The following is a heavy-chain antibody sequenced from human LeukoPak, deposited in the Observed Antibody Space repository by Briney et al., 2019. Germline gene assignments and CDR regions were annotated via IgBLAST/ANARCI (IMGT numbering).Heavy chain of an antibody. V-gene: IGHV1-18*01. CDR3: ARVSSSTSHRYGIYYFDY. CDR2: ISAYNGNT. CDR1: GYTFTSYG. D-gene: IGHD2-2*01. J-gene: IGHJ4*02. Sequence: GASVKVSCKASGYTFTSYGISWVRQAPGQGLEWMGWISAYNGNTNYAQMLQGRVTMTTDTSTSTAYMELRSLRSDDTAVYYCARVSSSTSHRYGIYYFDYWGQGTLVTVSS.